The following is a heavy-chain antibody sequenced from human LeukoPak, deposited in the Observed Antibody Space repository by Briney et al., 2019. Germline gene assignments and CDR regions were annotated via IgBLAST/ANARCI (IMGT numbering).Heavy chain of an antibody. CDR2: INTNTGNP. Sequence: ASVKVSCKASGYSFTTFAMNWVRQAPGQGLEWMGWINTNTGNPTYAQDFTGRFVFSLDTSVTTTFLEISSLKAEDTAIYYCARSSWIQQSSDFWGQGTLVTVTS. V-gene: IGHV7-4-1*02. CDR1: GYSFTTFA. J-gene: IGHJ4*02. CDR3: ARSSWIQQSSDF. D-gene: IGHD5-18*01.